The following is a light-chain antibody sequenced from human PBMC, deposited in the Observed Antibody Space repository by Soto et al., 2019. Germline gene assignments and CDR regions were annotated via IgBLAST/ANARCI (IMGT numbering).Light chain of an antibody. CDR2: DAS. CDR1: QGISNY. Sequence: DIQMTQSPSSLSASVGDRVTITCRASQGISNYLAWYQQKPGKVPKLLISDASTLQSGVPSRFSGSGSGTDFTLTISSLQPEDVSTYYCQNYKSAPLLTFGPGTKVDLK. V-gene: IGKV1-27*01. CDR3: QNYKSAPLLT. J-gene: IGKJ3*01.